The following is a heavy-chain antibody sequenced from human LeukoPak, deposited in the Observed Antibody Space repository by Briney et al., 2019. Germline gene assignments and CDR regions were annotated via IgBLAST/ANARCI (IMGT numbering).Heavy chain of an antibody. CDR3: ARVRIGQQLDKYYYYAMDV. D-gene: IGHD6-13*01. CDR1: GYTFTDYY. Sequence: ASVKVSCKASGYTFTDYYMHWVRQAPGQGLEWMGWINNNSGGTNYAQKFQGRVTMTTDTSISTAYMEVSRLRSDDTAVYYCARVRIGQQLDKYYYYAMDVWGQGTTVTVSS. J-gene: IGHJ6*02. CDR2: INNNSGGT. V-gene: IGHV1-2*02.